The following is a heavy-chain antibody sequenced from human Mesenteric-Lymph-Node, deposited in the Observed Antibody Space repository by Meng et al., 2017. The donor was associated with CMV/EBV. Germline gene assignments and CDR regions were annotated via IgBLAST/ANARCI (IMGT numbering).Heavy chain of an antibody. Sequence: GESLKISCVASGFTFDNYVMNWVRQTPGRGLEWVSSITSVSTYTYYADSLRGRFTISRDNAKNSLYLQMSSLRAEDTGVYYCTGDVSRRAGMDVWGQGTTVTVSS. V-gene: IGHV3-21*01. CDR3: TGDVSRRAGMDV. CDR1: GFTFDNYV. CDR2: ITSVSTYT. J-gene: IGHJ6*02.